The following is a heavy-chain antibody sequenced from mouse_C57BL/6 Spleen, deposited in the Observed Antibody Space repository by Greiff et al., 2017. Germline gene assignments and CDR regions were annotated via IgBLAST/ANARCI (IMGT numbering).Heavy chain of an antibody. CDR2: ISGGGGNT. Sequence: DVHLVESGGGLVKPGGSLKLSCAASGFTFSSYTMSWVRQTPEKRLEWVATISGGGGNTYYPDSVKGRFTISRDNAKNTLYLQMSSLRSEDTALYYCARHKTGADYYAMDYWGQGTSVTVSS. CDR1: GFTFSSYT. V-gene: IGHV5-9*01. J-gene: IGHJ4*01. CDR3: ARHKTGADYYAMDY. D-gene: IGHD4-1*01.